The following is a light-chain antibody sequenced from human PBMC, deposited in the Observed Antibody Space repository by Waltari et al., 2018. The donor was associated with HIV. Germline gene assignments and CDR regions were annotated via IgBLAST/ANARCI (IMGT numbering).Light chain of an antibody. CDR2: KDT. CDR1: SSNIENDN. V-gene: IGLV1-47*01. J-gene: IGLJ1*01. CDR3: VGWDSRLRGYV. Sequence: QSVLTQPPSASGAPGQRVTISCSGSSSNIENDNVYWYQQFPGAAPKLLIYKDTRRPSGFPDRFPGSKSGTAASLAIGGRRSDDEADYYCVGWDSRLRGYVFGAGTKVTVL.